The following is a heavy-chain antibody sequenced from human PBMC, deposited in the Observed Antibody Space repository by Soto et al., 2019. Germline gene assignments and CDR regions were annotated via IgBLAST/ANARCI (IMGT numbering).Heavy chain of an antibody. CDR2: INAYNGNT. V-gene: IGHV1-18*01. J-gene: IGHJ6*03. CDR3: ARALPPVYYYYMDV. Sequence: GASVKVSCKASGYTFTSYGLSRVRQAPGQGLEWMGWINAYNGNTGYAQKLQGRVTMTTNTSISTAYMELSSLRSEDTAVYYCARALPPVYYYYMDVWGKGTTVTVSS. CDR1: GYTFTSYG.